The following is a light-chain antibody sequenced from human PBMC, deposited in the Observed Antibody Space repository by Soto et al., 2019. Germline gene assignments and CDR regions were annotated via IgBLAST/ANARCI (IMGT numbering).Light chain of an antibody. CDR1: QDISSY. J-gene: IGKJ2*01. Sequence: DIPLTQSPSFLSASVGDRVTITCRASQDISSYLAWYQQKPGKAPKLLIYAASTLQSEVPSRFSGSGSGTEFTLTVSSLQPGDFATYYCQQLNGSPYTFGQGTKLEIK. CDR3: QQLNGSPYT. CDR2: AAS. V-gene: IGKV1-9*01.